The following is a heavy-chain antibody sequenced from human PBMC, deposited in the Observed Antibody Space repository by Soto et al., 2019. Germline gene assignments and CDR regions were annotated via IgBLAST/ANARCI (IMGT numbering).Heavy chain of an antibody. V-gene: IGHV1-18*01. CDR1: GYTFTSYG. CDR2: ISTYNGNT. CDR3: ARVDLTGDIFDL. Sequence: QVQLVQSGADVKKPGASVKVSCKASGYTFTSYGISWVRQAPGQGPEWMGWISTYNGNTKYAQKVQGRVAMTTDTSTSTAYMELRSLTSDDTAVYFCARVDLTGDIFDLWGRGTLVSVSS. J-gene: IGHJ2*01. D-gene: IGHD3-16*01.